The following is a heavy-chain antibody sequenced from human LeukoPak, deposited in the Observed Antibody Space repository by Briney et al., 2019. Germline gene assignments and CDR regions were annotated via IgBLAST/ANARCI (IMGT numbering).Heavy chain of an antibody. V-gene: IGHV4-39*07. Sequence: SETLSLTCTVSGGSISSSSYYWGWIRQPPGKGLEWIGEINHSGSTNYNPSLKSRVTISVDTSKNQFSLKLSSVTAADTAVYYCARFGSGWYYFDYWGQGTLVTVSS. J-gene: IGHJ4*02. CDR2: INHSGST. D-gene: IGHD6-19*01. CDR3: ARFGSGWYYFDY. CDR1: GGSISSSSYY.